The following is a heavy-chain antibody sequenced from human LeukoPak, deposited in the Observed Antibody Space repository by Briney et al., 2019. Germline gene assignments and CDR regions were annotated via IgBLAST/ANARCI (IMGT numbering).Heavy chain of an antibody. CDR3: ARGPQYGSDWNFRRVIDY. CDR2: INPHSGGT. J-gene: IGHJ4*02. CDR1: GYNFTDYY. D-gene: IGHD6-19*01. Sequence: ASVKVSCKASGYNFTDYYTHWVRQAPGQGLEWMGWINPHSGGTSYAQKFQGRVTMTRDTSISTAYMELTRLTSDDTGVYYCARGPQYGSDWNFRRVIDYWGQGTLVTVSS. V-gene: IGHV1-2*02.